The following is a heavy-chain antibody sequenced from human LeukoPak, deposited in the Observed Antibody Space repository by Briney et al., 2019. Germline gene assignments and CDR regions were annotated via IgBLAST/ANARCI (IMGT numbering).Heavy chain of an antibody. D-gene: IGHD3-22*01. V-gene: IGHV1-18*01. J-gene: IGHJ4*02. Sequence: ASVKVSCKASGYTFTSYGISWVRQAPGQGLEWMGWISAYNGNTNYAQKLQGRVTMTTDTSTSTAYMELSSLRSEDTAVYYCAREKVGYYDSSGRDFDYWGQGTLVTVSS. CDR1: GYTFTSYG. CDR2: ISAYNGNT. CDR3: AREKVGYYDSSGRDFDY.